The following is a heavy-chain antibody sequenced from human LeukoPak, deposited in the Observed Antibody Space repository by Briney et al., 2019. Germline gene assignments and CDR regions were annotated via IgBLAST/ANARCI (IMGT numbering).Heavy chain of an antibody. D-gene: IGHD3-22*01. J-gene: IGHJ1*01. CDR3: ARDSMSDSSGYYRYFQH. Sequence: AGGSLRLSCAASGFTVSSNYMSWVRQAPGKGLEWVSVIYSGGSTYYADSVKGRFTISRHNSKNTLYLQMNSLRAEDTAVYYCARDSMSDSSGYYRYFQHWGQGTLVTVSS. CDR2: IYSGGST. CDR1: GFTVSSNY. V-gene: IGHV3-53*04.